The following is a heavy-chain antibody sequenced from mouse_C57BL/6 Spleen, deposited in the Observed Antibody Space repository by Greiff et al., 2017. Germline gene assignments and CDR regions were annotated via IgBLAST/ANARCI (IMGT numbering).Heavy chain of an antibody. CDR1: GYTFTNYW. V-gene: IGHV1-63*01. CDR3: ARKEDGYYAYYFDY. Sequence: VKLVESGAELVRPGTSVKMSCKASGYTFTNYWIGWAKQRPGHGLEWIGDIYPGGGYTNYNEKFKGKATLTADKSSSTAYMQFSSLTSEDSAIYYCARKEDGYYAYYFDYWGQGTTLTVSS. CDR2: IYPGGGYT. D-gene: IGHD2-3*01. J-gene: IGHJ2*01.